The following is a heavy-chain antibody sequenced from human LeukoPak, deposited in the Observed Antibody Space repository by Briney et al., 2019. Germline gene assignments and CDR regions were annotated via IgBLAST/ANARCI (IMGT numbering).Heavy chain of an antibody. CDR2: ISSDARDP. J-gene: IGHJ4*02. Sequence: KPGGSLRLSCAASGFTFSSYSMSWVRQAPGKGLDWVSSISSDARDPYYADSVKGRFTISRDNAKNSLYLQLNSLRAEDTAVYYCAAGGSFGVDRNDYWGQGTLVTVSS. CDR3: AAGGSFGVDRNDY. D-gene: IGHD3-3*01. CDR1: GFTFSSYS. V-gene: IGHV3-21*01.